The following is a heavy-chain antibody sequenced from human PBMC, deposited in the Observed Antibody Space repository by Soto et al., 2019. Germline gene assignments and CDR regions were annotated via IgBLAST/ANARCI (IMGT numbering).Heavy chain of an antibody. Sequence: EVQLLESGGGLVQPGGSLRLSCAASGFTFTSHAMSWTRKAPGKRLKWVSGISGSGGSTYYADSVKGRFIISRDSSKKTVYLQMNRLRAEDTAVYYCAKDLEQLWSYGMDVWRQGTPVTGSS. D-gene: IGHD5-18*01. J-gene: IGHJ6*02. CDR3: AKDLEQLWSYGMDV. CDR1: GFTFTSHA. V-gene: IGHV3-23*01. CDR2: ISGSGGST.